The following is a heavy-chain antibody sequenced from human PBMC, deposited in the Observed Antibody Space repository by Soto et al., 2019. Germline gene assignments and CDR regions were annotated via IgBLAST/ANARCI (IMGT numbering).Heavy chain of an antibody. CDR3: VRANYGSGPHQGRFDP. V-gene: IGHV1-46*01. Sequence: QVQLVQSGAEVKKPGASVKVSCKASGYTFTSYYMHWVRQAPGQGLEWMGIINPSGGSTSYAQKFQGRVTMTRDTSTSTVYMELSSLRSEDTAVYYCVRANYGSGPHQGRFDPWGQGTLVTVSS. D-gene: IGHD3-10*01. J-gene: IGHJ5*02. CDR1: GYTFTSYY. CDR2: INPSGGST.